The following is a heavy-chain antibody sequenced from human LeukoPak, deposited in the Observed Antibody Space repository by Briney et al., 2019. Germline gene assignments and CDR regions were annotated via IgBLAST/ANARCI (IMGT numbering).Heavy chain of an antibody. V-gene: IGHV4-4*07. CDR3: ARDGSSGLVVVTKGYDAFDI. J-gene: IGHJ3*02. D-gene: IGHD3-22*01. CDR2: IYTSGST. CDR1: GGSISSYY. Sequence: SETLSLTCTVSGGSISSYYWSWIRQPAGKGLEWIGRIYTSGSTNYNPSLKSRVTMSVDTSKNQFSLKLSSVTAADTAVYYCARDGSSGLVVVTKGYDAFDIWGQGTMVTVSS.